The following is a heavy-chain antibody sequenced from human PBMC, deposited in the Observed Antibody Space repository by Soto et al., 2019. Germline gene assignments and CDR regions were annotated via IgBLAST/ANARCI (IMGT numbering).Heavy chain of an antibody. J-gene: IGHJ4*02. V-gene: IGHV4-30-2*01. Sequence: LSLTCAVSGGSISSGGYSWSWIRQPPGKGLEWIGYIYHSGSTYYNPSLKSRVTISVDRSKNQFSLKLSSVTAADTAVYYCARGTRGGNSFDYWGQGTLVTVSS. D-gene: IGHD2-15*01. CDR3: ARGTRGGNSFDY. CDR1: GGSISSGGYS. CDR2: IYHSGST.